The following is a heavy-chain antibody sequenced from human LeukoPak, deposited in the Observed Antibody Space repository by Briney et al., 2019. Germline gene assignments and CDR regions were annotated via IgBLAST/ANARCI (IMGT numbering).Heavy chain of an antibody. CDR1: SDSIPSSNW. CDR2: IYHSWST. CDR3: GRNAGNSYFDY. D-gene: IGHD4-23*01. Sequence: TSGTLSLTCAVSSDSIPSSNWWSWVRPPPGKGLEWIGEIYHSWSTNYNPTLKNPATSTVYKSNNQFPLGLTAVTAADTAVYYCGRNAGNSYFDYWGQGTLVTVSS. J-gene: IGHJ4*02. V-gene: IGHV4-4*02.